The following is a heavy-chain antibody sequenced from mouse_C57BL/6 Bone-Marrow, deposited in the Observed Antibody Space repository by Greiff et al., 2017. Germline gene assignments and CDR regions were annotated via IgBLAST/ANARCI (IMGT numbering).Heavy chain of an antibody. J-gene: IGHJ4*01. CDR3: AREDTTVPLYYAMDY. CDR2: ISGGGGNT. D-gene: IGHD1-1*01. CDR1: GFTFSSYT. V-gene: IGHV5-9*01. Sequence: EVHLVESGGGLVKPGGSLKLSCAASGFTFSSYTMSWVRQTPEKRLEWVATISGGGGNTYYPDSVKGRFTISRDKAKNTLYLQMSSLRSEDTALYYCAREDTTVPLYYAMDYWGQGTSVTVSS.